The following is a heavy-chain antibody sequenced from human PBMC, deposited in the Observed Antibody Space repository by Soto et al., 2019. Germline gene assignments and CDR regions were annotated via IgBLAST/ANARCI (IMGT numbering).Heavy chain of an antibody. CDR2: IYYSGST. Sequence: SETLSLTCTVSGGSVSSGSYYWSWIRQPPGKGLEWIGYIYYSGSTNYNPSLKSRVAISVDTSKNQFSLKLSSVTAADTAVYYCARVIEYDILTGYLDYWGQGTLVTVSS. J-gene: IGHJ4*02. V-gene: IGHV4-61*01. CDR1: GGSVSSGSYY. CDR3: ARVIEYDILTGYLDY. D-gene: IGHD3-9*01.